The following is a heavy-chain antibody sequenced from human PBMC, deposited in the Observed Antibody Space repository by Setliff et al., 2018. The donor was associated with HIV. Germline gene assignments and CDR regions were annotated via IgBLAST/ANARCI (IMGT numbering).Heavy chain of an antibody. V-gene: IGHV1-8*02. D-gene: IGHD4-17*01. CDR2: MNPNSGNT. Sequence: AASVKVSCKASGYTFTSYDINWVRQATGQGLEWMGWMNPNSGNTGYAQKFQGRVTTTRNTSISTAYMELSSLRSEDTAVYYCAREINTVTFEWFDPWGQGTLVTVSS. CDR1: GYTFTSYD. CDR3: AREINTVTFEWFDP. J-gene: IGHJ5*02.